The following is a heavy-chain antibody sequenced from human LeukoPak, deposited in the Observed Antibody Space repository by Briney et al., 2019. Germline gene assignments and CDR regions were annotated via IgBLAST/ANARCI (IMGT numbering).Heavy chain of an antibody. J-gene: IGHJ6*02. CDR1: GFTFSSYG. D-gene: IGHD4-17*01. V-gene: IGHV3-33*08. CDR2: IWYDGSNK. CDR3: ARSPYGDYGGYYYYGMDV. Sequence: GESLRLSCAASGFTFSSYGMSWVRQAPGKGLEWVAVIWYDGSNKYYADSVKGRFTISRDNSKNTLYLQMNSLRAEDTAVYYCARSPYGDYGGYYYYGMDVWGQGTTVTVSS.